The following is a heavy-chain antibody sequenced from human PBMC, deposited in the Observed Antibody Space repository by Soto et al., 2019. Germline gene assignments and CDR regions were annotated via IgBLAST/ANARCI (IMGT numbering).Heavy chain of an antibody. Sequence: PSETLSLTCTVSYGAMRSYYWSWIRQPAGKGLEWIGRIYTTGSTNYNPSLTSRVSMSIDTSKNQFSLNLTSVTASDTAVYYCARERSGRVRYYFDSWGQGALVTVSS. CDR3: ARERSGRVRYYFDS. V-gene: IGHV4-4*07. D-gene: IGHD1-26*01. CDR1: YGAMRSYY. J-gene: IGHJ4*02. CDR2: IYTTGST.